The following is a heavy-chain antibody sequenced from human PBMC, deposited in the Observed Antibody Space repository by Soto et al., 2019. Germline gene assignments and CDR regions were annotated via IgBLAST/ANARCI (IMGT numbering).Heavy chain of an antibody. CDR1: GFTFDAYA. Sequence: EVQLVESGGGLVQPGRSLRLSCAASGFTFDAYAMHWVRQAPGKGLEWVSGISWHSGSIGYADSVKGRFTIARDNAKNSLYLQMNSLRAEDTALYYCAKDSSGWTDAFDIWGQGTMVTVSS. CDR3: AKDSSGWTDAFDI. J-gene: IGHJ3*02. D-gene: IGHD6-19*01. V-gene: IGHV3-9*01. CDR2: ISWHSGSI.